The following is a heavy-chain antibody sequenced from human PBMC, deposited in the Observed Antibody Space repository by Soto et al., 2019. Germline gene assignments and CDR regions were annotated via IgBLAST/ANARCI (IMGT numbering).Heavy chain of an antibody. CDR1: GFTFSDYY. D-gene: IGHD4-17*01. CDR3: ASQTHTVTNYWYFDL. CDR2: ISSSGSTI. Sequence: GGSLRLSCAASGFTFSDYYMSWIRQAPGKGLEWVSYISSSGSTIYYADSVKGRFTISRDNAKNSLYLQMNSLRAEDTAVYYSASQTHTVTNYWYFDLWGRGTLVNVSS. V-gene: IGHV3-11*01. J-gene: IGHJ2*01.